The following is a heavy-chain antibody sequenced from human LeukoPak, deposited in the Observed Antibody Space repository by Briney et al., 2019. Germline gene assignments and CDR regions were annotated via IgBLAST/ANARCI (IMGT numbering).Heavy chain of an antibody. CDR3: ARDLSLYCSGGSCYSLNY. J-gene: IGHJ4*02. CDR2: ISSSGSTI. V-gene: IGHV3-48*04. CDR1: GFTFSSYS. D-gene: IGHD2-15*01. Sequence: PGGSLRLSCTASGFTFSSYSMNWVRQAPGKGLEWVSYISSSGSTIYYADSVKGRFTISRDNAKNSLCLQMNSLRAEDTAVYYCARDLSLYCSGGSCYSLNYWGQGTLVTVSS.